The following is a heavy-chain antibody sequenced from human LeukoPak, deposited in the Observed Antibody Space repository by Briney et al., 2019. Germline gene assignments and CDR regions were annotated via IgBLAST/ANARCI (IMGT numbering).Heavy chain of an antibody. CDR1: GFTFSSHG. J-gene: IGHJ1*01. CDR3: AKDLSSSSGYFQH. D-gene: IGHD6-6*01. CDR2: ISYDGSNK. Sequence: GRSLRLSCAASGFTFSSHGMHWVRQAPGKGLEWVAVISYDGSNKYYGDSVKGRFTISRDNSKNTLYLQMNSLRAEDTAVYYCAKDLSSSSGYFQHWGQGTLVTVSS. V-gene: IGHV3-30*18.